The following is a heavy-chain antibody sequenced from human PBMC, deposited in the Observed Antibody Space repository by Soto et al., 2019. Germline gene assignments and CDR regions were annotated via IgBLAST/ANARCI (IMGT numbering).Heavy chain of an antibody. Sequence: EVRLLESGGGLAQPGGSFRLSCAASGFTFTSSAMNGVRQAPGKGLEWVSSIRVGGGDTFYADSVRGRFTVSRAISRNTLYLQMNSLRAEDTAIYYCAKCSVGTVRSSGWCNWFDPWGQGTLVTVSS. J-gene: IGHJ5*02. CDR3: AKCSVGTVRSSGWCNWFDP. CDR1: GFTFTSSA. V-gene: IGHV3-23*01. CDR2: IRVGGGDT. D-gene: IGHD6-19*01.